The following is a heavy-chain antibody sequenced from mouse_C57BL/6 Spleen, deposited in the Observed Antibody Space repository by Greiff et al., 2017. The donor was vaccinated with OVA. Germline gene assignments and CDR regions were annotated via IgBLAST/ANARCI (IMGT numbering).Heavy chain of an antibody. V-gene: IGHV5-17*01. CDR1: GFTFSDYG. CDR3: ARPGYSNYEGFAY. D-gene: IGHD2-5*01. Sequence: EVQLQESGGGLVQPGGSLKLSCAASGFTFSDYGMHWVRQAPEKGLEWVAYISSGSSTFYYADTVKGRFTISRDNAKNTLFLQMTSLRSEDTAMYYCARPGYSNYEGFAYWGQGTLVTVSA. CDR2: ISSGSSTF. J-gene: IGHJ3*01.